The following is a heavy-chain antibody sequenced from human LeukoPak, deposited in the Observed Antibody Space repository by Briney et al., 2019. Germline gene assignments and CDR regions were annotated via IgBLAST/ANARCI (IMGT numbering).Heavy chain of an antibody. CDR3: ARVGSSGYYYADFDC. J-gene: IGHJ4*02. D-gene: IGHD3-22*01. CDR2: ISTSSSYI. CDR1: GFTFSSYS. Sequence: GGSLRLSCAAYGFTFSSYSMNWVRQAPGKGLEWVSFISTSSSYIYYADSVKGRFTISRDNAKNSLYLQMNSLRAEDTAVYYCARVGSSGYYYADFDCWGQGTLVTVSS. V-gene: IGHV3-21*01.